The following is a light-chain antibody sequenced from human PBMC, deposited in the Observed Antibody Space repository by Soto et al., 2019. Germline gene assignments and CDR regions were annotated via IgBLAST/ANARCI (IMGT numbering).Light chain of an antibody. CDR1: QDISNY. Sequence: DIQMTLSPSSLSASVGDSVTITCQASQDISNYLNWYQQKTGKAPKLLIYDASNLETGVPSRFSGSGSGTDFTFTISILQTEEIATYYCQQSDNLTLTVGGVTKGE. CDR3: QQSDNLTLT. CDR2: DAS. V-gene: IGKV1-33*01. J-gene: IGKJ4*01.